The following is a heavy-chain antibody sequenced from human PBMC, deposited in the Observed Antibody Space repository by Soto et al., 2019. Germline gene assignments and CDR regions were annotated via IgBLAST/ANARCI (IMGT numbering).Heavy chain of an antibody. V-gene: IGHV1-24*01. J-gene: IGHJ4*02. CDR1: GYSLSELS. D-gene: IGHD2-2*01. CDR3: ATLPRTIERTPAAIWSFDS. Sequence: ASVKVSCKVSGYSLSELSIHWVRQAPGKGLEWMGGLDAEDGETIYAQKLQGRGTMTEDTSTDTAYMELSSLTSEDTAMYYCATLPRTIERTPAAIWSFDSWGQGTMVTVYS. CDR2: LDAEDGET.